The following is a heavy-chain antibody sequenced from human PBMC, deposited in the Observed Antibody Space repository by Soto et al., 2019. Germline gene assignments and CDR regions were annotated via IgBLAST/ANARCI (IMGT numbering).Heavy chain of an antibody. CDR3: AHRSGWSLFDY. V-gene: IGHV2-5*02. J-gene: IGHJ4*02. CDR2: IFWDDDK. CDR1: GFSLRTSGVG. Sequence: SGPTLVKPTQTLTLTCTFSGFSLRTSGVGVGWIRQPPGKALEWLALIFWDDDKRYSPSLKSRLTITRDTSKNQVVLTMTNMDPVDTATYYCAHRSGWSLFDYWGQGTLVTVSS. D-gene: IGHD6-19*01.